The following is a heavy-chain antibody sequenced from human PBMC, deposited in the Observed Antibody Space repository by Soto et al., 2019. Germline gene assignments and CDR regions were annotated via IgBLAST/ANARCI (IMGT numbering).Heavy chain of an antibody. D-gene: IGHD1-1*01. CDR1: GYSFTSYW. Sequence: GESLKISCKGSGYSFTSYWIGWVRQMPGKGLEWMGIIYPGDSDTRYSPSFQGQVTISADKSISTAYLQWSSLKASDTAMYYCARSTTGTTADYYYYGMDVWGQGTTVTVSS. CDR3: ARSTTGTTADYYYYGMDV. V-gene: IGHV5-51*01. CDR2: IYPGDSDT. J-gene: IGHJ6*02.